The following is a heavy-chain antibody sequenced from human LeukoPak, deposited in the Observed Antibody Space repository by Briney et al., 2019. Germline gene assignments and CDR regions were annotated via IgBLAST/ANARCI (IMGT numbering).Heavy chain of an antibody. CDR2: IKQDGSER. J-gene: IGHJ4*02. V-gene: IGHV3-7*04. CDR3: VRGAVIDN. Sequence: GGSLRLSCAASGFTYRTYWMTWVRQAPGKGLEWVANIKQDGSERYYVDSVKGRFTISRDNAKNSLYLQMNSLRAEDTAVYYCVRGAVIDNWGQGTLVTVSS. CDR1: GFTYRTYW.